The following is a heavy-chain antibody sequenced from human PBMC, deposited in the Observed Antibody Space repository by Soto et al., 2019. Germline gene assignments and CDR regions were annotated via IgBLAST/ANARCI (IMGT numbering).Heavy chain of an antibody. J-gene: IGHJ6*02. CDR1: GYTFTSYG. D-gene: IGHD6-19*01. V-gene: IGHV1-18*01. CDR3: ARGEYSSGWYSAYYYSYGMDV. CDR2: ISAYNGNA. Sequence: ASVKVSCKASGYTFTSYGISWVRQAPGQGLEWMGWISAYNGNANYAQKLQGRVTMTTDTSTSTAYMELRSLRSDDTAVYYCARGEYSSGWYSAYYYSYGMDVWGQGTTVTVSS.